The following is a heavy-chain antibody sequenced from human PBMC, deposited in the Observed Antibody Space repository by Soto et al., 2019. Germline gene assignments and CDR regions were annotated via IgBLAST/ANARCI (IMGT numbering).Heavy chain of an antibody. CDR3: ARVSLWIFGVVMPEDYMGV. V-gene: IGHV3-48*01. Sequence: GGSLRLSCAASGFTFSSYNMNWVRQAPGKGLEWVSYISSSGSTIYYADSVKGRFTISRDNAKSSLYLQMNSLKAEDTAVYYYARVSLWIFGVVMPEDYMGVWGTGTTVTGSS. J-gene: IGHJ6*03. D-gene: IGHD3-3*01. CDR2: ISSSGSTI. CDR1: GFTFSSYN.